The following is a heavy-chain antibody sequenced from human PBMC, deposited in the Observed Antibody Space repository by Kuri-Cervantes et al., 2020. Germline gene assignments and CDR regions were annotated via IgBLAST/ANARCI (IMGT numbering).Heavy chain of an antibody. D-gene: IGHD2-2*01. CDR2: IWYDGSIT. J-gene: IGHJ5*02. V-gene: IGHV3-33*01. Sequence: GGSLRLSCAASGFTFSSFGMHWVRQDPGKGLEWVAVIWYDGSITYYADSVQGRFTISRDNSRNTLYLQMNSLRAEDTAVYYCARDQGSTSWQKHYNWFDPWGQGTLVTVSS. CDR3: ARDQGSTSWQKHYNWFDP. CDR1: GFTFSSFG.